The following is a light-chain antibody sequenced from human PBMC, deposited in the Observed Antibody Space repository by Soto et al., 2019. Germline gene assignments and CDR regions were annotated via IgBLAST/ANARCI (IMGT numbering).Light chain of an antibody. Sequence: EIVLTQSPGTLSLSPGESATLSCRASQSVSSTYLAWYQQKPGQAPRLLIYGASSRATGIPDRFSGSGSGTDFTLTISRLEPEGFAVYYCQQYGPTFGQGPKVQIK. CDR3: QQYGPT. V-gene: IGKV3-20*01. CDR2: GAS. J-gene: IGKJ1*01. CDR1: QSVSSTY.